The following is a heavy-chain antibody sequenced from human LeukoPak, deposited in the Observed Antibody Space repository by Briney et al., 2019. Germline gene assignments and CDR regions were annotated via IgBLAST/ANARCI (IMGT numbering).Heavy chain of an antibody. D-gene: IGHD4-17*01. CDR1: GFTFSSYG. CDR2: ISYDGSNK. J-gene: IGHJ6*02. V-gene: IGHV3-30*18. CDR3: AKDRGLRPEGMDV. Sequence: PGGSLRLSCAASGFTFSSYGMHWVRQAPGKGLEWVAVISYDGSNKYYADSVKGRFTISRDNSKNTLYLQMNSLRAEDTAVYYYAKDRGLRPEGMDVWGQGTTVTVSS.